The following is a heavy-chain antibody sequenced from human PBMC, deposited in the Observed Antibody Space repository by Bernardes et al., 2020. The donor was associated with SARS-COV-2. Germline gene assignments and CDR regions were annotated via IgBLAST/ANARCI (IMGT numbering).Heavy chain of an antibody. J-gene: IGHJ6*02. D-gene: IGHD1-26*01. Sequence: TLRLSCAASGFTFSSYGMHWVRQAPGKGLEWVAVIWYDGSNKYYADSVKRRFTISRDNSKNTLYLQMNSLRAEDTAVYYCARDSAAYYGMDVWGQGTTGTVSS. V-gene: IGHV3-33*01. CDR2: IWYDGSNK. CDR3: ARDSAAYYGMDV. CDR1: GFTFSSYG.